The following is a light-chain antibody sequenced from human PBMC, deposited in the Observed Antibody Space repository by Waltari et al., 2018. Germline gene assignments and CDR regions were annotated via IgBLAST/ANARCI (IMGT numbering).Light chain of an antibody. J-gene: IGLJ2*01. CDR2: GKN. V-gene: IGLV3-19*01. CDR1: SLRSYY. Sequence: SSELTQDPAVSVALGQTVRITCQGDSLRSYYASWYQQKPGQAPVLVIYGKNNRPSGSPDRFSGSSSGNTASLRITGAQAEDEVDYYCNTRDCSGNHLVVFGGGTKRTVL. CDR3: NTRDCSGNHLVV.